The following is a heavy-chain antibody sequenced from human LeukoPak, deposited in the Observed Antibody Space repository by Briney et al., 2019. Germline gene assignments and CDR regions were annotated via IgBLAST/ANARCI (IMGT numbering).Heavy chain of an antibody. J-gene: IGHJ6*02. CDR1: GFTFSNYA. V-gene: IGHV3-23*01. CDR3: AKDQRYWAV. Sequence: GESLRLSCAVSGFTFSNYAMSWVRQAPGKGLEWVSGVSTSGVDTYYADSVKGRFTISRDNSKNTLYLQMNSLRAEDTAVYYCAKDQRYWAVWGQGTTVTVSS. D-gene: IGHD2-15*01. CDR2: VSTSGVDT.